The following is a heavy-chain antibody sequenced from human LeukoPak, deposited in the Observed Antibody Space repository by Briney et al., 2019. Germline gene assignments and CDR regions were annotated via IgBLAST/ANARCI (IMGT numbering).Heavy chain of an antibody. D-gene: IGHD1-26*01. V-gene: IGHV4-59*01. CDR3: ARDQGEWELFYYYYGMDV. Sequence: SETLSLTCTVSRGSISSYYWSWIRQPPGKGLEWIGYIYYSGSTNYNPSLKSRVTISVDTSKNQFSLKLSSVTAADTAVYYCARDQGEWELFYYYYGMDVWGQGTTVTVSS. CDR2: IYYSGST. CDR1: RGSISSYY. J-gene: IGHJ6*02.